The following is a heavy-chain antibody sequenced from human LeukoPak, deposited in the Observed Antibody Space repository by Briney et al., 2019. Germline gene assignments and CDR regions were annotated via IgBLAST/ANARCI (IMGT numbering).Heavy chain of an antibody. V-gene: IGHV4-59*01. D-gene: IGHD3-22*01. CDR3: ATSSHDLLDTDY. Sequence: SETLSLTCTVSGGSISSYYWSWIRQPPGKGLEWIGYIYNSGSTNYNPSLRSRVTISVDTSKKQFSLKLSSVIAADTAVYYCATSSHDLLDTDYWGQGTLVTVSS. J-gene: IGHJ4*02. CDR2: IYNSGST. CDR1: GGSISSYY.